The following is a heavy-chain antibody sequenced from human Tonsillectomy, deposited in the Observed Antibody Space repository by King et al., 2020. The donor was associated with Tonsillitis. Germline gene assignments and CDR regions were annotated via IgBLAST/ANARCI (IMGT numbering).Heavy chain of an antibody. Sequence: VTLKESGPALVKPTQTLTLTCAFSGFSFNTSGMCVSWIRQPPGKALEWLALVDWDDDKYYSTSLKTRLTISKDTSKNQVVLTMTDMDPVDTATSYCARTQLYSSGWYGYFDYWGQGTLVTVSS. CDR2: VDWDDDK. D-gene: IGHD6-19*01. CDR1: GFSFNTSGMC. CDR3: ARTQLYSSGWYGYFDY. V-gene: IGHV2-70*01. J-gene: IGHJ4*02.